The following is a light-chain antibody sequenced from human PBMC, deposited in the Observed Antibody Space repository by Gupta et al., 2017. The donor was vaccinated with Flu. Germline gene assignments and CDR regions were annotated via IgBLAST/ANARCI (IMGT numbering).Light chain of an antibody. V-gene: IGKV3-15*01. CDR3: QHYTSWPLT. Sequence: DIVMTQSPATLSASPGERAALSCRASQSISTCLAWYQQKPGQAPRSLMYGASTRAPGIPARFSGSGSGTDFTLTISSLQSEDFAVYYCQHYTSWPLTFGQGTKVEIK. CDR2: GAS. J-gene: IGKJ1*01. CDR1: QSISTC.